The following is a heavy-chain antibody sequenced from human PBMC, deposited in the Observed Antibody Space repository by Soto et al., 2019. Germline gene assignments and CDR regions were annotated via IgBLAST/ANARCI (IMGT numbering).Heavy chain of an antibody. D-gene: IGHD2-21*02. CDR1: GFTVSSNY. CDR2: IYSGGST. Sequence: PGGSLRLSCAASGFTVSSNYMSWVRQAPGKGLEWVSVIYSGGSTYYADSVKGRFTISRDNSKNTLYLQMNSLRAEDTAVYYCARSRRSDCLFDYWGKGTLVTVSS. V-gene: IGHV3-53*01. J-gene: IGHJ4*02. CDR3: ARSRRSDCLFDY.